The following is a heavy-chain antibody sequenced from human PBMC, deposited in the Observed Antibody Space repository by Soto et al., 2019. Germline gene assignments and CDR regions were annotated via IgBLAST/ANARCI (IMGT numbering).Heavy chain of an antibody. Sequence: QVQLVQSGAEVKRPGASVKVSCKASGYTFTTYYMHWVRQAPGQGLEWLGIINPNGGSTTYAQKFQGRVTMTRDTSTSTVYLELSSLRSEDTAVYYCAGAGYCSGGTCFHGNCDYWGQGTLVTVSA. CDR3: AGAGYCSGGTCFHGNCDY. CDR1: GYTFTTYY. V-gene: IGHV1-46*01. J-gene: IGHJ4*02. CDR2: INPNGGST. D-gene: IGHD2-15*01.